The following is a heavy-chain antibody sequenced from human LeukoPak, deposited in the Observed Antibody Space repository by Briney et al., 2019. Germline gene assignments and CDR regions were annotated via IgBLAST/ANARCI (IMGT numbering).Heavy chain of an antibody. CDR3: ARVSGSGSYFPFDY. J-gene: IGHJ4*02. D-gene: IGHD1-26*01. Sequence: SVKVSCKASGGTFISNGISWVRQAPGQGLEWMGGIIPLFGAVNYAQKFQGRVTMTTDESTSTAYMDLRSLRSDDTAIYFCARVSGSGSYFPFDYWGQGTLVTVSS. CDR2: IIPLFGAV. CDR1: GGTFISNG. V-gene: IGHV1-69*05.